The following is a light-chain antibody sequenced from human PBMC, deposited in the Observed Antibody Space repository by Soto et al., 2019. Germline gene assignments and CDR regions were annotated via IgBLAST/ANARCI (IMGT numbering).Light chain of an antibody. CDR1: QTIYDY. CDR2: GAS. V-gene: IGKV1-39*01. CDR3: QQDFSPLLT. J-gene: IGKJ4*01. Sequence: DIQMTQSPSSLSASVGDRVTITCRASQTIYDYVTWFQQRPGKAPKVLIYGASTLQSGVPSRFSGSGSGTEFTLTISNLQPEDFATYYCQQDFSPLLTFGGGTKVDIK.